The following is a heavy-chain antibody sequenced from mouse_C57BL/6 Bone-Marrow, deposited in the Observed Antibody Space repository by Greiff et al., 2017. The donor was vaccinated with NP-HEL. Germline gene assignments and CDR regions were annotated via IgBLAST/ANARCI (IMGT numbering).Heavy chain of an antibody. CDR3: ATVVARNWYFDV. CDR1: GYTFTSYW. Sequence: VQLQQPGAELVMPGASVKLSCKASGYTFTSYWMHWVKQRPGQGLEWIGEIDPSDSYTNHNQKFKGKSTLTVDKSSSTAYMQLSSLTSEDSAVYYCATVVARNWYFDVWGTGTTVTVSS. V-gene: IGHV1-69*01. D-gene: IGHD1-1*01. J-gene: IGHJ1*03. CDR2: IDPSDSYT.